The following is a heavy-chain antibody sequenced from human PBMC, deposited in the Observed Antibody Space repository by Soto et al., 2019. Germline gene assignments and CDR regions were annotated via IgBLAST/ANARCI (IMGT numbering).Heavy chain of an antibody. CDR1: GGSISSYY. D-gene: IGHD6-6*01. V-gene: IGHV4-59*08. Sequence: SETLSLTCTVSGGSISSYYWSWIRQPPGKGLEWIGYIYYSGSTNYNPSLKSRVTISVDTSKNQFSLKLSSVTAADTAVYYCARGQLVLDYYYMDVWGKGTTVTVSS. J-gene: IGHJ6*03. CDR2: IYYSGST. CDR3: ARGQLVLDYYYMDV.